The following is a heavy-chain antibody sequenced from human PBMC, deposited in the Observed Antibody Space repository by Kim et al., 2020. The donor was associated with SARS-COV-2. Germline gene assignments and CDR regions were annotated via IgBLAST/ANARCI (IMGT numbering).Heavy chain of an antibody. Sequence: GGSLRLSCQASGFSFGLYPLNWVRQAPGKGLEWVSLIRSKTSGGTTEYAASVKGRFSVSRDDSKSIAYLQMDSLKTEDTALYYCTVAGEILNQDFSHYY. CDR3: TVAGEILNQDFSHYY. CDR1: GFSFGLYP. CDR2: IRSKTSGGTT. D-gene: IGHD7-27*01. J-gene: IGHJ6*03. V-gene: IGHV3-49*04.